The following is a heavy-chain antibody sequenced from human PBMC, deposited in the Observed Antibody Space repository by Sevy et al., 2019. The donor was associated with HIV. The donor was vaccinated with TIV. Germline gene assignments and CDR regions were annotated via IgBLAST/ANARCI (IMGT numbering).Heavy chain of an antibody. CDR3: ARAGDTYYYDSSGYGVDY. CDR1: GFTFSSYG. V-gene: IGHV3-33*01. J-gene: IGHJ4*02. CDR2: IWYDGSNK. D-gene: IGHD3-22*01. Sequence: GGSLRLSCAASGFTFSSYGMHWVRQAPGKGLEWVAVIWYDGSNKYYADSVKGRFTISRDNSKNTLYLQMNSLRAEDTAVYYCARAGDTYYYDSSGYGVDYWGQGTLVTVSS.